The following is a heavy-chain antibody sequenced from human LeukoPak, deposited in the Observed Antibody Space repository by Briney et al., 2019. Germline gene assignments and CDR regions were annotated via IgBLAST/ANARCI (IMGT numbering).Heavy chain of an antibody. D-gene: IGHD6-25*01. J-gene: IGHJ4*02. CDR2: IKLDGSQK. CDR1: GFTFSSYW. V-gene: IGHV3-7*01. Sequence: GGSLRLSCTASGFTFSSYWMSWVRLAPGKGLEWVANIKLDGSQKYYVDSVRGRFIISRDNAKNSLYLQMNSLRAEDTAVYYCARDNSVGKQRLRVWGQGALVTVSS. CDR3: ARDNSVGKQRLRV.